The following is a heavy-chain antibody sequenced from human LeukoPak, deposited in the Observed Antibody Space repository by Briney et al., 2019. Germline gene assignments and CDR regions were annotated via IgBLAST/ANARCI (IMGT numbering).Heavy chain of an antibody. V-gene: IGHV1-69*05. Sequence: GASVKVSCKASGGTFSSYAISWVRQAPGQGLEWMGGIIPIFGTANYAQKFQGRVTITTDESTSTAYMELSSLGSEDTAVYYCARSIFYGDYAPWYYFDYWGQGTLVTVSS. CDR3: ARSIFYGDYAPWYYFDY. J-gene: IGHJ4*02. CDR2: IIPIFGTA. CDR1: GGTFSSYA. D-gene: IGHD4-17*01.